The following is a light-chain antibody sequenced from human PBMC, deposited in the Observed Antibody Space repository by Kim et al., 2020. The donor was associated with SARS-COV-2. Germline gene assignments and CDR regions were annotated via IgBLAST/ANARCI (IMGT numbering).Light chain of an antibody. J-gene: IGLJ3*02. CDR1: SLRNYY. V-gene: IGLV3-19*01. Sequence: ALGQTVRLTCQGDSLRNYYATWYQQRPGQAPVLVLYGKYNRPSGIPDRFSGSASGNTASLTITGAQAEDEADYYCNSRDSSGDHVMFGGGTKVTVL. CDR3: NSRDSSGDHVM. CDR2: GKY.